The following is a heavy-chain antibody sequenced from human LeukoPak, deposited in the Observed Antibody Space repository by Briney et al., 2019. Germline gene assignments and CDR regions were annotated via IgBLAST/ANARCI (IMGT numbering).Heavy chain of an antibody. CDR3: ARSPRWFLDL. J-gene: IGHJ2*01. V-gene: IGHV4-38-2*01. CDR2: IYHVGNT. CDR1: GYSISSGYF. Sequence: PSETLSLTCDVSGYSISSGYFWGWIRQPPGKGLEWIGSIYHVGNTYQNPSLKSRVTISRDTSKNQFSLKLTSVTTADTAVYYCARSPRWFLDLWGRGTLVTVSS.